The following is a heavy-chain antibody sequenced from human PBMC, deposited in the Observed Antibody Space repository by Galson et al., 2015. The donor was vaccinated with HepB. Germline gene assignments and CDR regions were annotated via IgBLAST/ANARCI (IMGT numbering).Heavy chain of an antibody. CDR1: GFTFSGSG. CDR3: TRHAVADYDSTGYYVR. CDR2: IRRKGNSDAT. V-gene: IGHV3-73*01. J-gene: IGHJ4*02. D-gene: IGHD3-22*01. Sequence: SLRLSCAASGFTFSGSGIHRVRQASGKGLEWVGRIRRKGNSDATAYGVSVKGRFTISRDDSKNTAYLQMSSLKTEDTAVYYCTRHAVADYDSTGYYVRWGQGTLVTVSS.